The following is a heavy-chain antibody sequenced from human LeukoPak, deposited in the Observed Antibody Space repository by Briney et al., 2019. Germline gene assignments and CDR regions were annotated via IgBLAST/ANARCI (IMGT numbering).Heavy chain of an antibody. CDR3: ARPRFTYSSSWFDP. CDR2: IYYSGST. J-gene: IGHJ5*02. D-gene: IGHD6-13*01. CDR1: GGSISSSSYY. Sequence: PSETLSLTCTVSGGSISSSSYYWGWIRQPPGKGLEWIGSIYYSGSTYYNPSLKSRVTISVDTSKNQFSLKLSSVTAADTAVYYCARPRFTYSSSWFDPWGQGTLVTVSS. V-gene: IGHV4-39*01.